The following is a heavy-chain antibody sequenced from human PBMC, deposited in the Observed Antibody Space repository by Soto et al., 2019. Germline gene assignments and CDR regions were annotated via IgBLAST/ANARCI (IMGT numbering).Heavy chain of an antibody. J-gene: IGHJ6*02. V-gene: IGHV3-23*01. CDR3: ARSVVGLRFLVWSFHGMDV. D-gene: IGHD3-3*01. CDR2: ISGSGGGT. CDR1: GFTFNIYA. Sequence: GGSLRLSCAASGFTFNIYAMSWVRQAPGKGLEWVSAISGSGGGTYYADSVEGRFTISRDNSNNTLYLQMSSLRAEDTAVYYCARSVVGLRFLVWSFHGMDVWGQGTTVTVSS.